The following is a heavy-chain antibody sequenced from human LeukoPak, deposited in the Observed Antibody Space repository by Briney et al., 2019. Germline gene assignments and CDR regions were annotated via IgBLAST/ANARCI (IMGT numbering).Heavy chain of an antibody. Sequence: PSETLSLTCAVYGGSFSGYYWSWIRQPPGKGLEWIGEINHSGSTNYNPSLKSRVTISVDTSKNQFSLKLSSVTAADTAVYYCARRQNPVGGYYYYGMDVWGQGTTVTVSS. CDR1: GGSFSGYY. D-gene: IGHD3-10*01. J-gene: IGHJ6*02. V-gene: IGHV4-34*01. CDR2: INHSGST. CDR3: ARRQNPVGGYYYYGMDV.